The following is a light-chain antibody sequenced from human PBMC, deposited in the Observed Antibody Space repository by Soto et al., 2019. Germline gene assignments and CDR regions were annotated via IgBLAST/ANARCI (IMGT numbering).Light chain of an antibody. J-gene: IGKJ1*01. V-gene: IGKV1-8*01. CDR1: QGISSY. Sequence: AIRMTQSPSSLSEYTGDRVTITCRASQGISSYLAWYQQKPGKAPKLLIYAASTLQSGVPSRFSGSGSGTDFTLTISCMQSEDFATYYCKQYYSYPWTFDQGTKVEIK. CDR2: AAS. CDR3: KQYYSYPWT.